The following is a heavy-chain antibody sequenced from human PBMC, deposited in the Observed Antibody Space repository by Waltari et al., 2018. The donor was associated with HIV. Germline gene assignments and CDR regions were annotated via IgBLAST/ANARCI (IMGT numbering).Heavy chain of an antibody. CDR1: GYSISSGYY. CDR3: ARGDQSYPRLWFGEFGMDV. J-gene: IGHJ6*02. D-gene: IGHD3-10*01. Sequence: QVQLQESGPGLVKPSETLSLTCTVSGYSISSGYYWGWIRQTRGKGLEWIGSIYHSGSTYYNPSLKSRVTISVDTSKNQFSLKLSSVTAADTAVYYCARGDQSYPRLWFGEFGMDVWGQGTTVTVSS. CDR2: IYHSGST. V-gene: IGHV4-38-2*02.